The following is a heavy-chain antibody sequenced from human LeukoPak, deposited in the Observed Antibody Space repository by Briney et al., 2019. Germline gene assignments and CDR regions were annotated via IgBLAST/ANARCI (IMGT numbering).Heavy chain of an antibody. V-gene: IGHV3-7*01. D-gene: IGHD3-10*01. CDR2: IKQAGSEK. Sequence: GGSLRLSCAASGFTFSSYWMSWVRQAPGKGLEWMANIKQAGSEKYYVDSVKGRFTISRDNAKNSLYLQMNSLRAEDTAVYYCARDFYYYGSGSYYNRDWGQGTLVTVSS. CDR3: ARDFYYYGSGSYYNRD. CDR1: GFTFSSYW. J-gene: IGHJ4*02.